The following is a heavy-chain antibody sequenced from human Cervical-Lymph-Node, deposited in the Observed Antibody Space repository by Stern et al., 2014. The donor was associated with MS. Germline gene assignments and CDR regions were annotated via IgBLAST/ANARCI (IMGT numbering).Heavy chain of an antibody. D-gene: IGHD1-26*01. V-gene: IGHV3-11*01. CDR1: GFTFSDYY. J-gene: IGHJ3*02. Sequence: VQLLESGGGLVKPGGSLRLSCAASGFTFSDYYMSWIRQAPGKGLEWVSYISGSGSSIYYADSVKGRFSISRDNGKNSQYLQMNSLRAEDTAVYYCARGTKWDDAFDIWGQGTMVTVSS. CDR2: ISGSGSSI. CDR3: ARGTKWDDAFDI.